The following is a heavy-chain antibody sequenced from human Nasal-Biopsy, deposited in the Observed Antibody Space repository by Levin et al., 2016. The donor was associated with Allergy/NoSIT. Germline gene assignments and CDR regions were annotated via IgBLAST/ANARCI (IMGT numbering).Heavy chain of an antibody. V-gene: IGHV3-64D*06. CDR2: ISNDGVDT. CDR3: VKGYCSSTSCDRALGLDD. Sequence: GESLKISCSASGFTFSRYAMHWVRQAPEKGLEYVSAISNDGVDTYYADSVKGRFTISRDNSKNTLYLQMTSLRADDTAVYLCVKGYCSSTSCDRALGLDDWGQGNLVTVSS. D-gene: IGHD2-2*01. J-gene: IGHJ4*02. CDR1: GFTFSRYA.